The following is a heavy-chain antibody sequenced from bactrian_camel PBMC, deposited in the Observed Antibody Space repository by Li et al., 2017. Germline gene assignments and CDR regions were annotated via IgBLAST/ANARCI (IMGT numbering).Heavy chain of an antibody. CDR1: GPTHTTDS. CDR2: IDSDGST. Sequence: HVQLVESGGGSVQAGGSLTLSCAFSGPTHTTDSMAWFRQAPEKEREGVAAIDSDGSTNYADSVKGRFTISKDIGKNTLYLQMNSLRPEDTAMYYCAADLTGMPGGRSWALTDFAYNYWGQGTQVTVS. V-gene: IGHV3S55*01. D-gene: IGHD6*01. CDR3: AADLTGMPGGRSWALTDFAYNY. J-gene: IGHJ4*01.